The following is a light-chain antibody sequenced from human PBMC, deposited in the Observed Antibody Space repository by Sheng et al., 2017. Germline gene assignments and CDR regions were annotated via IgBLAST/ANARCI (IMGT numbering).Light chain of an antibody. J-gene: IGKJ2*01. CDR1: QNVNKY. Sequence: VMTQSPATLSVSPGERVTLSCRASQNVNKYVAWYQQRPGQPPRLLIYDASARATGVPARFSGSGSGTEFALTISSLRSEDFAVYWCQQYNNWRTFGQGTRLE. CDR2: DAS. V-gene: IGKV3-15*01. CDR3: QQYNNWRT.